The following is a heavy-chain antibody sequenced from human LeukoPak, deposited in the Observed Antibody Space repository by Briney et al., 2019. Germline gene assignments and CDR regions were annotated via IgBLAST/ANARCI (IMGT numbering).Heavy chain of an antibody. CDR2: ISYSGTP. J-gene: IGHJ4*02. CDR1: GGSINTANYY. Sequence: SETLSLTCIVSGGSINTANYYWTWIRQPPGKGLEWIGYISYSGTPYYNPSLNSRVTISLDTSKNQFSLRLNSVTAADTAMYYCARDRYGDFEDYWSQGTLVTVSS. CDR3: ARDRYGDFEDY. V-gene: IGHV4-30-4*08. D-gene: IGHD4-17*01.